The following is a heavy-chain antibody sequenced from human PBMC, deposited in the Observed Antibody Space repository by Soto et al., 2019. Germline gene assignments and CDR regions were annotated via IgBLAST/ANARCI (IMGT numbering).Heavy chain of an antibody. J-gene: IGHJ4*02. D-gene: IGHD1-26*01. Sequence: ASVKVSCKASGYTFTSYGISWVRQAPGQGLEWMGIINPSGGSTSYAQKFQGRVTMTRDTSTSTVYMELSSLRSEDTAVYYCARGEGMVANFDYWGQGTLVTVSS. CDR1: GYTFTSYG. V-gene: IGHV1-46*03. CDR2: INPSGGST. CDR3: ARGEGMVANFDY.